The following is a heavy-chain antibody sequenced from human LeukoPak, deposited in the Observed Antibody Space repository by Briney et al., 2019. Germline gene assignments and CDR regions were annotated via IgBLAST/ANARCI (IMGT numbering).Heavy chain of an antibody. CDR3: AKSRWIAAGPFDY. Sequence: RSSQTLSLTGAVSGVSITSGSYYWGWIRQPPGKGLEWIGSVHHSGNNHYNPSLKSRVTVSVDTSKNQFSLKVKSVSAADTAIFYCAKSRWIAAGPFDYWGQGSLVTVSS. D-gene: IGHD6-25*01. CDR2: VHHSGNN. J-gene: IGHJ4*02. CDR1: GVSITSGSYY. V-gene: IGHV4-39*01.